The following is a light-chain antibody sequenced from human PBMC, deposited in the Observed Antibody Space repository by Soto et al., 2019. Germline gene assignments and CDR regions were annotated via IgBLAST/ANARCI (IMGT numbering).Light chain of an antibody. CDR1: QGIGNG. J-gene: IGKJ5*01. Sequence: DIQMTQSPSSLAASVGDRVTITCRASQGIGNGLSWFQQKPGKAPKRLIYAASTLQSGVPSRFSGSGSGTEFTLTISRLQPEDFATYYCLRHNDYPITFGQGTRLQIK. CDR2: AAS. CDR3: LRHNDYPIT. V-gene: IGKV1-17*01.